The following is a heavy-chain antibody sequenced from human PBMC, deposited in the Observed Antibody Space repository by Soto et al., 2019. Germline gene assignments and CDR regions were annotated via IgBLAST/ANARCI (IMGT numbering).Heavy chain of an antibody. V-gene: IGHV4-34*01. CDR1: GGSFSCYY. CDR2: INHSGST. Sequence: SETLSLTCAVYGGSFSCYYWSWIRQPPGKGLEWIGEINHSGSTNYNPSLKSRVTISVDTSKNQFSLKLSSVTAADTAVYYCARGRAYXDILTGYYKNYYYGMDVWGQGTTVTVSS. D-gene: IGHD3-9*01. CDR3: ARGRAYXDILTGYYKNYYYGMDV. J-gene: IGHJ6*02.